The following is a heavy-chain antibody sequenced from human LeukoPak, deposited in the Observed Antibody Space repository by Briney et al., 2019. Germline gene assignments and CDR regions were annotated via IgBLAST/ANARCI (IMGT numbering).Heavy chain of an antibody. J-gene: IGHJ2*01. V-gene: IGHV4-59*12. D-gene: IGHD1-14*01. Sequence: PSETLSLTCTVSGGSISSYYWSWIRQPPGKGLEWIGYIYYSGSTNYNPSLKSRVTISVDTSKNQFSLKLSSVTAADTAVYYCARGRGIPRRYFDLWGRGTLVIVSS. CDR3: ARGRGIPRRYFDL. CDR2: IYYSGST. CDR1: GGSISSYY.